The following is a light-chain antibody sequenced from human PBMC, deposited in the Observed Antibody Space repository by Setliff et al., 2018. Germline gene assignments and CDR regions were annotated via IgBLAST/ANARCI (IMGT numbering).Light chain of an antibody. V-gene: IGLV2-14*01. CDR3: LSYTSKTTHAL. Sequence: QSALAQPAAVSGSPGQSITISCTGTSSDVGGYNYVSWYQQHPGKAPKLMIYEVSKRPSGVSDRFSGSKSGNTASLTISGLQAEDEADYYCLSYTSKTTHALFGGGT. CDR2: EVS. J-gene: IGLJ2*01. CDR1: SSDVGGYNY.